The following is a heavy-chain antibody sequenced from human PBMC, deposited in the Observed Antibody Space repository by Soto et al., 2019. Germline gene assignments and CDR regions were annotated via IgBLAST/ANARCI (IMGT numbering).Heavy chain of an antibody. V-gene: IGHV3-23*01. CDR2: ISGSGGST. CDR3: ARARARATIKSPFDY. CDR1: GFTFSSYA. J-gene: IGHJ4*02. Sequence: EVQLLESGGGLVQPGGSLRLSCAASGFTFSSYAMSWVRQAPGKGLEWVSAISGSGGSTYYADSVKGRFTISRDNSKNTLYLQMNSLRAEDTAVYYCARARARATIKSPFDYWGQGTLVTVSS. D-gene: IGHD5-12*01.